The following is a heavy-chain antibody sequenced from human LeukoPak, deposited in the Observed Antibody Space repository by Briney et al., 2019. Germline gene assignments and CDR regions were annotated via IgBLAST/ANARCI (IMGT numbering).Heavy chain of an antibody. CDR2: ISSSSSYI. D-gene: IGHD2-15*01. CDR1: GFTFSSYS. J-gene: IGHJ4*02. V-gene: IGHV3-21*01. CDR3: AREGDVVVVAANDY. Sequence: AGGSLRLSCAASGFTFSSYSMNWVRQAPGKGLEWVSSISSSSSYIYYADSVKGRFTISRDNAKNSLYLQMNSLRAEDTAVYYCAREGDVVVVAANDYWGQGTPVTVSS.